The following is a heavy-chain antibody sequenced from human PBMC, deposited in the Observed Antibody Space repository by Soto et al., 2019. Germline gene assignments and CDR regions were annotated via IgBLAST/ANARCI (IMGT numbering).Heavy chain of an antibody. CDR2: IHHNGDT. CDR1: GDSMNTNNW. D-gene: IGHD2-8*01. J-gene: IGHJ4*02. CDR3: ARTRQSCTTSRCHDVYFDF. V-gene: IGHV4-4*02. Sequence: QVQLQESGPGLVRPAGTLSLTCAVFGDSMNTNNWWSWVRQTPGKGLEWIGEIHHNGDTTYTPSRKSRFTMSLDKSKYHFSLGLTSVTAADTAVYYCARTRQSCTTSRCHDVYFDFWGRGTLVTVSS.